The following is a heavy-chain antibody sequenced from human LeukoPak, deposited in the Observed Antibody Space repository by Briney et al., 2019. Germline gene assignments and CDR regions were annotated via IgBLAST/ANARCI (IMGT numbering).Heavy chain of an antibody. J-gene: IGHJ4*02. Sequence: PGGSLRLSCAASGFTFDDYGMSWVRQAPGKGLEWVSLISWDGGSTYYADSVKGRFTISRDNSKNSLYLQMNSLRTEDTALYYCATWGSGSSSNYFDYWGQGTLVTVSS. D-gene: IGHD1-26*01. CDR2: ISWDGGST. CDR1: GFTFDDYG. CDR3: ATWGSGSSSNYFDY. V-gene: IGHV3-43*01.